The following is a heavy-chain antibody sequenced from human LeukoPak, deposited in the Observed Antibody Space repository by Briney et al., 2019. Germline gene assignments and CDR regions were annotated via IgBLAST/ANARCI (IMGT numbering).Heavy chain of an antibody. CDR1: GFSLSTYG. CDR3: AKDHGTAVAGFYY. CDR2: ITGTGGST. V-gene: IGHV3-23*01. D-gene: IGHD6-19*01. Sequence: GASLRLSCAASGFSLSTYGVSWVRQPPGKGLEWVSGITGTGGSTYYADSVKGRFSVSRDTSKNTLYLQMNSLRAEDTAIYYCAKDHGTAVAGFYYWGQGTLVTVSS. J-gene: IGHJ4*02.